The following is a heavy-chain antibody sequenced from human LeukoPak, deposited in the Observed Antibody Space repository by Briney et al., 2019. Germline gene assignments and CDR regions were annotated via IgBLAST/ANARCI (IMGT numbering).Heavy chain of an antibody. CDR3: ATDRRWGSSGWEYGFDY. CDR1: GYPFTRYY. CDR2: INPSGGTT. V-gene: IGHV1-46*04. D-gene: IGHD6-19*01. Sequence: GASVKVSCKASGYPFTRYYIHWVRQAPGQGLEWMGTINPSGGTTNYAQKLQGRVTMTRDTSTSTVYMELSSLRSEDTAVYYCATDRRWGSSGWEYGFDYWGQGTLVTVSS. J-gene: IGHJ4*02.